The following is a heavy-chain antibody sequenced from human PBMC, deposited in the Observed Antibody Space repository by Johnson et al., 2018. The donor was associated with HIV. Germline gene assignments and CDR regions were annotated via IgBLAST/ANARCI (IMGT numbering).Heavy chain of an antibody. J-gene: IGHJ3*02. V-gene: IGHV3-9*01. CDR1: GFTFDDYA. CDR3: AKRDCYDRSGTRGAFDI. Sequence: VQLVESWGGLVQPGGSLRLSCAASGFTFDDYAMHWVRQAPGKGLEWVSGISWNSGSTGYADSVKGRFTISRDNAKNSLYLQMNSLRAEDSALYYCAKRDCYDRSGTRGAFDIWGQGTMVTVSS. D-gene: IGHD3-22*01. CDR2: ISWNSGST.